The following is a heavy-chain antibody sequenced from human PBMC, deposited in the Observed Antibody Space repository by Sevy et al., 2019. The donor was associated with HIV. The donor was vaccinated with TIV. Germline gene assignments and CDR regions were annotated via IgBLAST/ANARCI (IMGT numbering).Heavy chain of an antibody. CDR1: GFTFSSSG. CDR3: ARGRSWGVXAFDL. CDR2: IWYDGGNK. Sequence: GGSLRLSCAASGFTFSSSGMHWVRQAPGKGLEWVAVIWYDGGNKYYANSVKGRFSISRDNSKNTVNLQMNSLRGEDAAVYYCARGRSWGVXAFDLWGQGTMVTVSS. J-gene: IGHJ3*01. D-gene: IGHD3-10*01. V-gene: IGHV3-33*01.